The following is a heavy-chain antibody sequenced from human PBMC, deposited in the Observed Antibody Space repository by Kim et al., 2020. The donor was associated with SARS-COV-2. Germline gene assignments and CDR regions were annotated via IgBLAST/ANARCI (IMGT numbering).Heavy chain of an antibody. J-gene: IGHJ3*02. CDR3: AKDRIAVAGLDAFDI. V-gene: IGHV3-30*02. D-gene: IGHD6-19*01. Sequence: DSVKGRFTISRDNSKNTLYLQMNSLRAEDTAVYYCAKDRIAVAGLDAFDIWGQGTMVTVSS.